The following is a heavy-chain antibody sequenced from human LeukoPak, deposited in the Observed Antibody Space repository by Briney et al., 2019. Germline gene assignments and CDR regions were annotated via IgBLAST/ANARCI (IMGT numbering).Heavy chain of an antibody. CDR2: ISGSGGST. Sequence: GGSPRLSCAASGFTFSSYAMSWVRQAPGKGLEWVSAISGSGGSTYYADSVKGRFTISRDNSKNTLYLQMNSLRAEDTAVYYCAKDPFSGGSSTSRGYFDYWGQGTLVTVSS. D-gene: IGHD2-2*01. CDR3: AKDPFSGGSSTSRGYFDY. V-gene: IGHV3-23*01. CDR1: GFTFSSYA. J-gene: IGHJ4*02.